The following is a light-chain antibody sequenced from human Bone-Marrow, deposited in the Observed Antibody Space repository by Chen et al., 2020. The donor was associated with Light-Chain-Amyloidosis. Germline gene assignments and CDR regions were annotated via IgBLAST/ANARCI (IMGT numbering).Light chain of an antibody. Sequence: QSALTQPASVSGSPGQSINISCTGTSRDVGSYNLVTWYQQHPGKAPKLMIFDVTKRPSGVSNRFSCSKSGNTASLTISGLQADDEADYYGCSYAGSTTYIVFGGGTKLTVL. CDR2: DVT. J-gene: IGLJ2*01. V-gene: IGLV2-23*02. CDR3: CSYAGSTTYIV. CDR1: SRDVGSYNL.